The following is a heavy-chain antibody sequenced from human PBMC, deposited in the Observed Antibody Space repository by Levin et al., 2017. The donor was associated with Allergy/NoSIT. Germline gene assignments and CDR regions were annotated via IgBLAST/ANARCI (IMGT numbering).Heavy chain of an antibody. CDR3: ARAPRIPTAGTKAFDV. CDR2: TYYRSKWDN. Sequence: PSQTLSLTCAISGDSVSSNSAAWNWIRQSPSRGLEWLGRTYYRSKWDNDYAVSVKSRITISPDTSKNQFSLQLNSVTPEDTAVYYCARAPRIPTAGTKAFDVWGHGTMVTVSS. CDR1: GDSVSSNSAA. D-gene: IGHD6-13*01. V-gene: IGHV6-1*01. J-gene: IGHJ3*01.